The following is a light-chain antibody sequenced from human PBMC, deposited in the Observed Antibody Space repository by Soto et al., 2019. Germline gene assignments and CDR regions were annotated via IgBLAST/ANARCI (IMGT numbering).Light chain of an antibody. Sequence: DIQMTQSPSTLSASVGDTGTVTCRASQSISNWLAWYQQRPGQAPKLLIHKASTLESGVPSRFSGSGSGTEFTLTISSLQSDDFATFYCQQYDRFPYTFGQGTKLEIK. CDR1: QSISNW. CDR3: QQYDRFPYT. V-gene: IGKV1-5*03. J-gene: IGKJ2*01. CDR2: KAS.